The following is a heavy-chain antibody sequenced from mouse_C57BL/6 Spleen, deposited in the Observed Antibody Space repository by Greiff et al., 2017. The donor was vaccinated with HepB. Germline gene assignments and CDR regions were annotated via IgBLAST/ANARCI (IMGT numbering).Heavy chain of an antibody. CDR3: ARQIYYDYDAMDY. J-gene: IGHJ4*01. V-gene: IGHV5-9*01. CDR2: ISGGGGNT. Sequence: EVQRVESGGGLVKPGGSLKLSCAASGFTFSSYTMSWVRQTPEKRLEWVATISGGGGNTYYPDSVKGRFTISRDNAKNTLYLQMSSLRSEDTALYYCARQIYYDYDAMDYWGQGTSVTVSS. D-gene: IGHD2-1*01. CDR1: GFTFSSYT.